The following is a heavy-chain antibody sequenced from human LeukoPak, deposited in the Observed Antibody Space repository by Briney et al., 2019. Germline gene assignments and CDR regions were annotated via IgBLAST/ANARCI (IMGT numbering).Heavy chain of an antibody. CDR3: TRLLWFGELLTDY. D-gene: IGHD3-10*01. V-gene: IGHV3-73*01. J-gene: IGHJ4*02. Sequence: GGPLRLSCAASGFTFSGSAMHWVRQASGKGLEWVGRIRSKANSYATAYAASVKGRFTISRDDSKNTAYLQMNSLKTEDTAVYYCTRLLWFGELLTDYWGQGTLVTVSS. CDR1: GFTFSGSA. CDR2: IRSKANSYAT.